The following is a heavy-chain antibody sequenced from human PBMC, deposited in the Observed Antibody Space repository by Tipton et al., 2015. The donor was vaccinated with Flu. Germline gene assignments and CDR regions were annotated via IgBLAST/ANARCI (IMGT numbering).Heavy chain of an antibody. V-gene: IGHV4-39*07. J-gene: IGHJ5*01. CDR1: GASMKKSNHY. Sequence: LRLSCSVSGASMKKSNHYWGWIRQPPGKGLEWIGSIYFSGTPYYNPSLKSRVTMSADTSKNQFSLKLTSVTAADTAIYYCVKNGDSNWFDPWGQGTLVTVSS. D-gene: IGHD2-8*01. CDR3: VKNGDSNWFDP. CDR2: IYFSGTP.